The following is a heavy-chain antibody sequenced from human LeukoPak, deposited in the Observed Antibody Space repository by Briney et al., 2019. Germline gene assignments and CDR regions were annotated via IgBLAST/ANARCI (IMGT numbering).Heavy chain of an antibody. CDR1: GYTFTSYG. CDR2: ISAYNGNT. Sequence: GASVKVSCKASGYTFTSYGISWVRPAPGQGLEWMGWISAYNGNTNYAQKLQGRVTMTTDTSTSTAYMELRSLRSDDTAVYYCARDGSLYCSSTSCYPYPFDYWGQGTLVTVSS. J-gene: IGHJ4*02. D-gene: IGHD2-2*01. CDR3: ARDGSLYCSSTSCYPYPFDY. V-gene: IGHV1-18*01.